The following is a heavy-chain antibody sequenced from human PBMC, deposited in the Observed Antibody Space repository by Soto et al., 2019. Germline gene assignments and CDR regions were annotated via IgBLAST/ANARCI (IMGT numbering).Heavy chain of an antibody. V-gene: IGHV1-69*13. J-gene: IGHJ6*02. CDR2: IIPIFGTA. D-gene: IGHD3-10*01. CDR1: GGTFSSYA. CDR3: ARGRLRGVISYLRTPSDQYGMDV. Sequence: GASVKVSCKASGGTFSSYAISGVRQAPGQGLEWMGGIIPIFGTANYAQKFQGRGTITADESTSTAYMELSSLRSEDTAVYYCARGRLRGVISYLRTPSDQYGMDVWGQGTTVTVSS.